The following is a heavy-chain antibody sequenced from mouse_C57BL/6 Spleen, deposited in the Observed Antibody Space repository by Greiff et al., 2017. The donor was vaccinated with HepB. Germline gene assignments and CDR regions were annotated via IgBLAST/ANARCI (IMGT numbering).Heavy chain of an antibody. D-gene: IGHD4-1*01. Sequence: LVESGAELARPGASVKLSCKASGYTFTSYGISWVKQRTGQGLEWIGEIYPRSGNTYYNEKFKGKATLTADKSSSTAYMELRSLTSEDSAVYFCARDWDGAMDYWGQGTSVTVSS. CDR1: GYTFTSYG. J-gene: IGHJ4*01. V-gene: IGHV1-81*01. CDR2: IYPRSGNT. CDR3: ARDWDGAMDY.